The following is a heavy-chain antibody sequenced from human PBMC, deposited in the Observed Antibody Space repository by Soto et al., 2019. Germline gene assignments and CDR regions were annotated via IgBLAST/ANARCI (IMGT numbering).Heavy chain of an antibody. D-gene: IGHD6-13*01. V-gene: IGHV6-1*01. CDR2: TYYRSKWYH. J-gene: IGHJ4*02. CDR1: GDSVSSDNAA. Sequence: SQTLSLTCAISGDSVSSDNAAWDWIRQSPSRGLEWLGRTYYRSKWYHEYAVSVKSRITVNPDTSKNQFSLQLNSVTPEDTAVYYWPEEATGSWYTGGRGTLVTASS. CDR3: PEEATGSWYT.